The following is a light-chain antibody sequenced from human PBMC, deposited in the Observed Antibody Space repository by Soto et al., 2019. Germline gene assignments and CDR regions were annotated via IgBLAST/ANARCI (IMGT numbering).Light chain of an antibody. CDR3: SSYTSSSTPWV. CDR1: SNDVGGYNY. V-gene: IGLV2-14*01. J-gene: IGLJ3*02. CDR2: EVS. Sequence: QSALTQPASVSGSPGQSITISCTGTSNDVGGYNYVSWYQQHPGKAPKLVIYEVSHRPSGISDRFSGSKSGNTASLTISGLQVEDEADYYCSSYTSSSTPWVFGGGTKLTVL.